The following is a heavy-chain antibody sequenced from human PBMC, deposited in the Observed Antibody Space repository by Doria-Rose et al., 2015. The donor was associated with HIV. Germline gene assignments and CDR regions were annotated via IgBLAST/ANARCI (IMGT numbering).Heavy chain of an antibody. V-gene: IGHV4-34*01. D-gene: IGHD1-1*01. CDR3: ARGLLRGGWNDVDYYYGMDV. J-gene: IGHJ6*02. CDR2: INHSGST. CDR1: GGSFSGCY. Sequence: QVQLQQWDAGLVKPSEALSLTCAVFGGSFSGCYWSWIRQPPGKGLEGIVEINHSGSTNYKTSPKSRVSRSLDMSKNLFSLKLSSVTAADTAVYYCARGLLRGGWNDVDYYYGMDVWGQGTTVTVSS.